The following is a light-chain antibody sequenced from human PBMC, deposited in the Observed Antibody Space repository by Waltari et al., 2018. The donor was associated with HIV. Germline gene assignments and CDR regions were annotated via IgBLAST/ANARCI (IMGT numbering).Light chain of an antibody. Sequence: QSVLTHPPFVSRAPGHSVTIPCTGRSSNNRAGYAVHSYQQLPGTAPKLLIYGNSNRPSGVPDRFSGSKSGTSASLAITGLQAEDEADYYCQSYDSSLSRRVFGTGTKVTVL. CDR1: SSNNRAGYA. J-gene: IGLJ1*01. CDR2: GNS. V-gene: IGLV1-40*01. CDR3: QSYDSSLSRRV.